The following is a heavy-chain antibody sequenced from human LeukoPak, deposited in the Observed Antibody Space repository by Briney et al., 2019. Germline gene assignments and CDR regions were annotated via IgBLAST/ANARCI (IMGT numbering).Heavy chain of an antibody. CDR2: IIPILGIA. D-gene: IGHD5-24*01. V-gene: IGHV1-69*04. Sequence: GASVKVSCKASGGTFSSYAISWVRQAPGQGLEWMGRIIPILGIANYAQKFQGRVTITADKSTSTAYMELRSLRSDDTAVYYCARVVEMATTNDAFDIWGQGTMVTVSS. J-gene: IGHJ3*02. CDR3: ARVVEMATTNDAFDI. CDR1: GGTFSSYA.